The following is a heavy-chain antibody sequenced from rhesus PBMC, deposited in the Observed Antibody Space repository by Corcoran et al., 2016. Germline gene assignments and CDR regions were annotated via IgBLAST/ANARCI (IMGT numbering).Heavy chain of an antibody. D-gene: IGHD4-35*01. CDR3: AGSGNYDAGYFDY. CDR1: GGSISGYY. V-gene: IGHV4-122*01. Sequence: QVQLQESGPGVVKPSETLSLTCAVSGGSISGYYLWSWIRQPPGKGLAWIGYSDGGSGRTSYNPSLKSRGIISIYTSKNQCSLKLSSVTAADTAVYYCAGSGNYDAGYFDYWGQGVLVTVSS. J-gene: IGHJ4*01. CDR2: SDGGSGRT.